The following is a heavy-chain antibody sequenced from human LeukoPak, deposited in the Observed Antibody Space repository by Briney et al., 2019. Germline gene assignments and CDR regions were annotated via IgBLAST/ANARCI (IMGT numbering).Heavy chain of an antibody. CDR3: TAGLPFDY. Sequence: GGSLRLPCAASGFTFSNAWMSWVRQAPGKGLEWVGRIKSKTDGGTTDYAAPVKGRFTISRDDSKTTLYLQMNSLNTEDTAVYFCTAGLPFDYWGQGTLVSVSS. V-gene: IGHV3-15*01. CDR2: IKSKTDGGTT. J-gene: IGHJ4*02. CDR1: GFTFSNAW.